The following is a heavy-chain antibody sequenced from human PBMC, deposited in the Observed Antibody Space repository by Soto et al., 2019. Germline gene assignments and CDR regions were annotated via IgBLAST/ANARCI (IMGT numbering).Heavy chain of an antibody. CDR1: GFTVSSNY. V-gene: IGHV3-53*01. D-gene: IGHD4-17*01. CDR2: IYSGGTT. Sequence: EVQLVEAGGGLIQPGGSLRLSCAASGFTVSSNYMSWVRQAPGKGLEWVSLIYSGGTTYYADSVKGRFTISRDDSKSTLYLQMSSRRAEDTAVYYCASSYGDFEFWGQGTLVTVSS. CDR3: ASSYGDFEF. J-gene: IGHJ4*02.